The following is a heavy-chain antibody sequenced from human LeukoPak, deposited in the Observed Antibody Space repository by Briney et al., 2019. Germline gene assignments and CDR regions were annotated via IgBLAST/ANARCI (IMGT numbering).Heavy chain of an antibody. V-gene: IGHV4-59*12. Sequence: KPSETLSLTCTVSGGSISTYYWSWIRQPPGKGLEWVGYVFYSGSTNYNPSLKSRVTISVDTSKNQFSLKLSSVTAADTAVYYCARTHLALDYWGQGTLVTVSS. CDR3: ARTHLALDY. CDR2: VFYSGST. D-gene: IGHD3-3*02. J-gene: IGHJ4*02. CDR1: GGSISTYY.